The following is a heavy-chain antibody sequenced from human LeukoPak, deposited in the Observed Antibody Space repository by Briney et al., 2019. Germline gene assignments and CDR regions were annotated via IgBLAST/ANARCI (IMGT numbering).Heavy chain of an antibody. CDR3: ARDSSHYLGSSDY. CDR2: ISGSGGST. J-gene: IGHJ4*02. CDR1: GFTFSSYA. V-gene: IGHV3-23*01. D-gene: IGHD6-6*01. Sequence: GGSLRLSCAASGFTFSSYAMSWVRQAPGKGLEWVSAISGSGGSTYYADAMKGRFTISRDNAKNTLNLQMNSLRAEDTAIYYCARDSSHYLGSSDYWGQGTLVTVSS.